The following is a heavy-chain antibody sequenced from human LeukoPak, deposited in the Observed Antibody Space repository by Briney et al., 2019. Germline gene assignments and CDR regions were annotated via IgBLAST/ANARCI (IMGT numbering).Heavy chain of an antibody. V-gene: IGHV3-21*01. D-gene: IGHD4-17*01. CDR2: ISSSSSYI. CDR3: ARGDTYGDYVPITYFDY. J-gene: IGHJ4*02. CDR1: RIIVSSNY. Sequence: GGSLRLSCAASRIIVSSNYMSWVRQAPGKGLEWVSSISSSSSYIYYADSVKGRFTISRDNAKNSLYLQMNSLRAEDTAVYYCARGDTYGDYVPITYFDYWGQGTLVTVSS.